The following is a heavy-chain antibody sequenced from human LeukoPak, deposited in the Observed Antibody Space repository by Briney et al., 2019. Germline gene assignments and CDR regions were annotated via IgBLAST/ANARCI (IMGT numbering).Heavy chain of an antibody. CDR3: AKAAASGPYYGMDV. CDR2: ISGTGGTT. D-gene: IGHD6-25*01. Sequence: GGSLRLSCAASGFIFSNYAMTWVRQAPGKGLEWVSSISGTGGTTYYVDSVKGRFTISRDNSQNTLYLQMNSLRAEDTAVYYCAKAAASGPYYGMDVWGQGTTVTVSS. J-gene: IGHJ6*02. CDR1: GFIFSNYA. V-gene: IGHV3-23*01.